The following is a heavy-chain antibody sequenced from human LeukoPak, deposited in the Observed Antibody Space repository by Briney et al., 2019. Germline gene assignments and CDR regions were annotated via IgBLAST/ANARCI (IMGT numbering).Heavy chain of an antibody. J-gene: IGHJ4*02. D-gene: IGHD3-22*01. CDR3: ASLKGLFDYFDY. V-gene: IGHV3-53*01. CDR1: GFIFSNNY. Sequence: GGSLRLSCVASGFIFSNNYMSWVRQAPGKGLEWVSVLYNAGSTYYPHSLKGGFTISRDNSKNTLYIQMYSLRDEDTGVYYCASLKGLFDYFDYWGQGILVTVYS. CDR2: LYNAGST.